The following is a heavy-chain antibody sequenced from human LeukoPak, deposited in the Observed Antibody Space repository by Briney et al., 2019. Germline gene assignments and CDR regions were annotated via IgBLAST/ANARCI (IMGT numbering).Heavy chain of an antibody. D-gene: IGHD1-26*01. CDR3: TRDLGGATWGEWNY. J-gene: IGHJ4*02. CDR2: LSRSAGDT. V-gene: IGHV3-23*01. CDR1: GFTFSSYA. Sequence: GGSLRLSCAASGFTFSSYAMSWLRQAPGKGLEWVSALSRSAGDTYYADSVKGRFTISRDNAKNTLYLQMNSLTAEDTAVYYCTRDLGGATWGEWNYWGQGTLVTVSS.